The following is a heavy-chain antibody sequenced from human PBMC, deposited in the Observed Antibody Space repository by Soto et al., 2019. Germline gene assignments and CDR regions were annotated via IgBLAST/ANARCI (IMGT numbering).Heavy chain of an antibody. J-gene: IGHJ6*02. CDR3: TRHHYYSMDV. CDR1: GASVANDNW. Sequence: SETLSLTCIVSGASVANDNWWSWVRQPPGKGLEWIGEVHHSVANNNSPSLMSRVTISVDKFRNQFPLHLHSVTAADSAVYYCTRHHYYSMDVWGQGTSVTVSS. CDR2: VHHSVAN. V-gene: IGHV4-4*02.